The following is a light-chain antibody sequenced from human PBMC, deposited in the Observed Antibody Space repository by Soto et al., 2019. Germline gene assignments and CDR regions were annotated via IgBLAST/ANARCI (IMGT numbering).Light chain of an antibody. Sequence: SYELTQPLSVSVALGQTARITCGGNNIGNKNVHWYQQKPGQAPVLVIYRNSNRPSGIPERFSGSNSGNTATLTISRAQAGDAADYYCQVWDSSTVFGTGTKLTVL. V-gene: IGLV3-9*01. CDR2: RNS. J-gene: IGLJ1*01. CDR1: NIGNKN. CDR3: QVWDSSTV.